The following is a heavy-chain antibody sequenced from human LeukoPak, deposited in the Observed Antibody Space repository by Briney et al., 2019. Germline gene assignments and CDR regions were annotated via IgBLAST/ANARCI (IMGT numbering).Heavy chain of an antibody. CDR2: ISSSSSYI. Sequence: PGGSLRLSCAASEFTFNNYAMNWVRQAPGKGLEWVSSISSSSSYIYYADSVKGRFTISRDNAKNSLYLQMNSLRAEDTAVYYCARLKCSSTSCYDMDFDYWGQGTLVTVSS. CDR1: EFTFNNYA. J-gene: IGHJ4*02. CDR3: ARLKCSSTSCYDMDFDY. V-gene: IGHV3-21*01. D-gene: IGHD2-2*01.